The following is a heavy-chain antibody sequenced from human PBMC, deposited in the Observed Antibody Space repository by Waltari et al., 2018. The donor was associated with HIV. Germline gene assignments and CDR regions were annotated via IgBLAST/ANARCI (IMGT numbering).Heavy chain of an antibody. CDR3: VKEHQYSHTWYSYYGMDV. V-gene: IGHV3-23*01. Sequence: EVHLLESGGGLVQPGGSMSLSCAASGFTFSNYSLSWVRQAPGKGLEWVSAISGSAYSTYYAESVKGRFTISRDNSKNKLYLQMNSLRAEDTAVYFCVKEHQYSHTWYSYYGMDVWGQGTTVTVSS. D-gene: IGHD6-13*01. J-gene: IGHJ6*02. CDR1: GFTFSNYS. CDR2: ISGSAYST.